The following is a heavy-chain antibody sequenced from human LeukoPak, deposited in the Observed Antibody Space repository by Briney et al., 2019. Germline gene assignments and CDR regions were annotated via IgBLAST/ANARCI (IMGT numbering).Heavy chain of an antibody. CDR2: TTDSGDST. J-gene: IGHJ4*02. D-gene: IGHD2-2*03. Sequence: PGGSLRLSCAASGFSFSTYAMTWLRQAPGRGLEWVSTTTDSGDSTHYADAVKGRFTMSRDNSKKALYLQLNSLRAEDTAVYYCARDLSMDIGGSDCWGPGTLVTVSS. CDR3: ARDLSMDIGGSDC. CDR1: GFSFSTYA. V-gene: IGHV3-23*01.